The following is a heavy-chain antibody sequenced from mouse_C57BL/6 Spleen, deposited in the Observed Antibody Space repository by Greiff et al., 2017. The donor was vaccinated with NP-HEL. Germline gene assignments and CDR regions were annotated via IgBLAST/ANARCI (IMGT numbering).Heavy chain of an antibody. CDR1: GYTFTSYW. CDR3: ARSHYYGSSYGAY. J-gene: IGHJ3*01. CDR2: IHPNSGST. D-gene: IGHD1-1*01. Sequence: VQLQQSGAELVKPGASVKLSCKASGYTFTSYWMHWVKQRPGQGLEWIGMIHPNSGSTNYNEKFKSKATLTVDKSSSTAYMQLSSLTSEDSAVYYCARSHYYGSSYGAYWGQGTLVTVSA. V-gene: IGHV1-64*01.